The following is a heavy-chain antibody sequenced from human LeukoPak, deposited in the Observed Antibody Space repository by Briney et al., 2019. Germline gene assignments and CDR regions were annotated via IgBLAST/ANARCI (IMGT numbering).Heavy chain of an antibody. Sequence: GGSLRLSCAASGFTFSNAWMSWVRQAPGKGLEWVANINQDGSEKYFVDSVKGRFTISRDNAQNSLYLQMSSLRAEDTAVYYCARVGSYYDSDYWGQGTLVTVSS. V-gene: IGHV3-7*01. D-gene: IGHD3-22*01. CDR3: ARVGSYYDSDY. CDR1: GFTFSNAW. J-gene: IGHJ4*02. CDR2: INQDGSEK.